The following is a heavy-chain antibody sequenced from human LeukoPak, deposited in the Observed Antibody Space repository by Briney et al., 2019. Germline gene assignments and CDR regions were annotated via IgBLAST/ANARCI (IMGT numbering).Heavy chain of an antibody. CDR1: GGSFSGYY. Sequence: PSETLSLTCAVYGGSFSGYYWSWIRQPPGKGLEWIGEINHSGSTNYNPSLKSRVTISVDTSKNQFSLKLSSVTAADTAVYYCASLHRPGEPTRTTWFDPWGQGTLVTVSS. D-gene: IGHD1-7*01. V-gene: IGHV4-34*01. CDR3: ASLHRPGEPTRTTWFDP. CDR2: INHSGST. J-gene: IGHJ5*02.